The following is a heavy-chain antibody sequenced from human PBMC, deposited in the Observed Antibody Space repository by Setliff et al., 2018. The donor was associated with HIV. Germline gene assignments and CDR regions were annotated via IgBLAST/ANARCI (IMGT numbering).Heavy chain of an antibody. CDR3: ARTRGYTYGYIDS. Sequence: SETLSLTCTVSGDSTSSSSSYWGWIRQPPGKGLEWIGSIYYSGSTYYNPSLKSRVTISVDTSKNQLSLKLNSVTAADTAVYYCARTRGYTYGYIDSWAQGTLVTV. J-gene: IGHJ4*02. CDR2: IYYSGST. V-gene: IGHV4-39*01. CDR1: GDSTSSSSSY. D-gene: IGHD5-18*01.